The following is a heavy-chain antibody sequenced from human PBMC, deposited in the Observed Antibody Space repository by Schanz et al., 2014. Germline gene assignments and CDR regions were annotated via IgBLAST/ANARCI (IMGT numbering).Heavy chain of an antibody. CDR2: ISSSGSYI. CDR1: GFTISSYS. CDR3: AKDSTHIDIVLVPTAIDY. V-gene: IGHV3-21*01. J-gene: IGHJ4*02. D-gene: IGHD2-2*01. Sequence: EVQLVESGGGLVKRGGSLRLSCAASGFTISSYSMNWVRQAPGKGLEWVSSISSSGSYIYYADSVKGRFSISRDNAKNSLFLQMNRLRAEDTALYYCAKDSTHIDIVLVPTAIDYWGQGTLVTVSS.